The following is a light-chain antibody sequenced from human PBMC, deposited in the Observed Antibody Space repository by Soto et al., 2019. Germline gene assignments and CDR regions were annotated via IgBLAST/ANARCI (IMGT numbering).Light chain of an antibody. CDR1: QTLNDW. J-gene: IGKJ1*01. Sequence: DIQMTQSPSTLSASVGDRVTITCRASQTLNDWLAWYQHKPGQGTKPLIYATSKLETGVPPRFSGSGAGTEFTLYICGLRPDDSGTYFCEQGNYYSTFGEGNKVEV. CDR2: ATS. CDR3: EQGNYYST. V-gene: IGKV1-5*03.